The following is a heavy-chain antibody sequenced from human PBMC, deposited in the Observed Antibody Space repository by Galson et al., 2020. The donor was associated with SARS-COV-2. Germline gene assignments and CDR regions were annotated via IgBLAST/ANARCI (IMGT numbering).Heavy chain of an antibody. CDR3: ARGSDSSGYDESTPFDY. J-gene: IGHJ4*02. V-gene: IGHV4-31*03. Sequence: SETLSLTCTVSGGSISSGGYYWSWIRQHPGKGLEWIGYIYYSGSTYYNPSLKSRVTISVDTSKNQFSLKLSSMTAAETALYFCARGSDSSGYDESTPFDYWGQGTLVTVSS. D-gene: IGHD3-22*01. CDR1: GGSISSGGYY. CDR2: IYYSGST.